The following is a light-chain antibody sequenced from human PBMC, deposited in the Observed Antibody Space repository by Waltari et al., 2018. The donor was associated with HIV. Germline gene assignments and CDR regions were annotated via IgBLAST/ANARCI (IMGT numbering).Light chain of an antibody. CDR1: QSINAW. CDR2: KAS. CDR3: QQYNSFPYT. V-gene: IGKV1-5*03. Sequence: DFQMTQSPSTLSASVGDRVTITCRASQSINAWLAWYQQKPGKAPKLLIYKASSLESGVPVRFSGSGSGTEFTLTIDGLQPDDFATYYCQQYNSFPYTFGQGTKLEIK. J-gene: IGKJ2*01.